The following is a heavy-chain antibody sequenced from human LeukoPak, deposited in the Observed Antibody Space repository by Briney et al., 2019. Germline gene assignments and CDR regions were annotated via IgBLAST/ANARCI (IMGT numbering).Heavy chain of an antibody. J-gene: IGHJ6*03. CDR3: ARSHCGGGCYSNRWQVFYGYYYYYMDV. CDR1: GGSFRGFY. Sequence: SETLSLTCAVSGGSFRGFYWSWIRQSPDKGLEWIGEITHSGSSSYNPSLRSRLTISVDMSKNRFSLKLKSMTAADTAIYYCARSHCGGGCYSNRWQVFYGYYYYYMDVWAKGTTVTVSS. D-gene: IGHD2-21*02. V-gene: IGHV4-34*01. CDR2: ITHSGSS.